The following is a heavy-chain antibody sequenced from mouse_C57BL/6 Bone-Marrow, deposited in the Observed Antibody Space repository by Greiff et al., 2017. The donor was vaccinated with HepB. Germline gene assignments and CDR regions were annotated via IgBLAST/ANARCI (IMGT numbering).Heavy chain of an antibody. CDR3: TTGLRQRTWFAY. Sequence: EVQLQQSGAELVRPGASVKLSCTASGFNIKDDYMHWVKQRPEQGLEWIGWIDPENGDTEYASKFQGKATITADTSSNTAYLQLSSLTSEDTAVYYCTTGLRQRTWFAYWGQGTLVTVSA. J-gene: IGHJ3*01. V-gene: IGHV14-4*01. D-gene: IGHD2-2*01. CDR2: IDPENGDT. CDR1: GFNIKDDY.